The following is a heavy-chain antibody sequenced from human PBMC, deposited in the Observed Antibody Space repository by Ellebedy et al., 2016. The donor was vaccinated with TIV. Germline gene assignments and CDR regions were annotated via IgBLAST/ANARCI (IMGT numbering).Heavy chain of an antibody. V-gene: IGHV3-23*01. CDR1: GLTFSSFA. D-gene: IGHD2-21*01. Sequence: GGSPRLSXAASGLTFSSFAMNWVRQAPGKGLEWVSGISNSGDSTYYADSVKGRFTISRDNSQNTLYLQMNSLRGEDTAVYYCAREVGGGGAYWGQGTLVTVSS. J-gene: IGHJ4*02. CDR3: AREVGGGGAY. CDR2: ISNSGDST.